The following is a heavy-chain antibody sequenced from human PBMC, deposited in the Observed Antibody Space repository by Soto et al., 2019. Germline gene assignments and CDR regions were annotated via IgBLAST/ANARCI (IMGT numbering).Heavy chain of an antibody. D-gene: IGHD2-15*01. CDR1: GFTVSGYY. V-gene: IGHV3-11*01. J-gene: IGHJ3*02. CDR2: ISSSGSTT. CDR3: ARDRRDCRGGSCYHKSFDI. Sequence: QVQLVESGGGLVKPGGSLRLSCAASGFTVSGYYMSWIRQAPGKGLDWVSYISSSGSTTYYADSVKCRFTISRDTAKNSLFLQMNSLRAEDTAVYYCARDRRDCRGGSCYHKSFDIWGQGTVVTVSS.